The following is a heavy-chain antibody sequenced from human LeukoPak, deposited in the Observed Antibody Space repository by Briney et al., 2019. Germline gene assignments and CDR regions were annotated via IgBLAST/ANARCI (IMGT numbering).Heavy chain of an antibody. CDR3: AREGWYSSSFDY. V-gene: IGHV4-34*01. CDR2: INHSGST. J-gene: IGHJ4*02. Sequence: PSETLSLTCTVSGGSISGYYWSWIRQPPGKGPEWIGEINHSGSTNYNPSLKSRVTISVDTSKNQFSLKLSSVTAADTAVYYCAREGWYSSSFDYWGQGTLVTVSS. D-gene: IGHD6-13*01. CDR1: GGSISGYY.